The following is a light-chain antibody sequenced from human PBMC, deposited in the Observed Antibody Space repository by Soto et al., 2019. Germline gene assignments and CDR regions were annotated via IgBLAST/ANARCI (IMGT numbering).Light chain of an antibody. J-gene: IGKJ2*01. CDR1: QSVGSN. CDR3: QQYDKWPYT. CDR2: GAF. V-gene: IGKV3-15*01. Sequence: EIVLTQSPATLSVSPGERATLSCRTSQSVGSNLAWYQQKPGQAPRLLMYGAFIRAPGFPVTFRGTGSGSEFTLTISSLQSEDGVLYYCQQYDKWPYTFGQGTNLEIK.